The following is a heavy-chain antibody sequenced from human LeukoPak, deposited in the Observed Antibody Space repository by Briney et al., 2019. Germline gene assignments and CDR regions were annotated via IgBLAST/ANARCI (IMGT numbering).Heavy chain of an antibody. CDR2: IISDGSTT. CDR1: KFTFSTYW. CDR3: AREDVDIAVAASGALDI. D-gene: IGHD6-19*01. V-gene: IGHV3-74*01. J-gene: IGHJ3*02. Sequence: GGSLRLFCAASKFTFSTYWMRWVRQAPGKGLVWVSRIISDGSTTSYADSAKGRFTISSDNAKNTLYLQMNSLRAEDTAVYYCAREDVDIAVAASGALDIWGQGTMVTVSS.